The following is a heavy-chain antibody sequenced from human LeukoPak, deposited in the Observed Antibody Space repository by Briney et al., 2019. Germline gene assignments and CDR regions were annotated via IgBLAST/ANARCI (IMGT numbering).Heavy chain of an antibody. CDR2: IRNDGSDK. CDR1: GFTFTTYG. V-gene: IGHV3-30*02. J-gene: IGHJ4*02. CDR3: AKDGIARSIFDS. Sequence: GGSLRLSCAASGFTFTTYGMHWVRQAPGKGLEWVAFIRNDGSDKYYADSVKGRFTISRDNSKNTLYLQMNSLRAEDTAVYYCAKDGIARSIFDSWGQGTLVTVSS. D-gene: IGHD1-1*01.